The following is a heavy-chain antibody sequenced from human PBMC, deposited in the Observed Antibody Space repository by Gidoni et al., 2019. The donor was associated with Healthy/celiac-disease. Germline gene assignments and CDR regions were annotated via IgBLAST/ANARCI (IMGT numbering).Heavy chain of an antibody. J-gene: IGHJ4*02. CDR2: ISGSGGST. D-gene: IGHD2-21*02. Sequence: EVQLLASWGVLVQPWGSLRLSCAASGFTFSSYAMSWVRPAPGKGLEWVSAISGSGGSTYYADSVKGRFTISRDNSKNTLYLQMNSLRAEDTAVYYCAKSRLVATGWGQGTLVTVSS. CDR3: AKSRLVATG. V-gene: IGHV3-23*01. CDR1: GFTFSSYA.